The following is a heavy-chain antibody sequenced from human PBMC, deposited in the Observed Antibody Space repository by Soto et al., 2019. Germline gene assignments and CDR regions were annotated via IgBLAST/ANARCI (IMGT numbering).Heavy chain of an antibody. Sequence: QLQLQESGPGLVKPSETLSLTCTVSGXXXXXXXXXXXXXXXXXXXXXXXIGSIYYSGSAYYNPSLKSRLTISVDTSKNQFSLNLSSVTAADTAVYFCARRPLVRGIIPYYFDSWGQGTLVTVSS. CDR2: IYYSGSA. CDR3: ARRPLVRGIIPYYFDS. D-gene: IGHD3-10*01. J-gene: IGHJ4*02. V-gene: IGHV4-39*01. CDR1: GXXXXXXXXX.